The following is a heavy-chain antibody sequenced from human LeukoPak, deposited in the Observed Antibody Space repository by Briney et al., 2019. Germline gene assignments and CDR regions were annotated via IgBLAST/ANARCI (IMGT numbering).Heavy chain of an antibody. CDR2: IYHSGST. V-gene: IGHV4-59*01. CDR1: GGSITNYY. J-gene: IGHJ4*02. D-gene: IGHD6-6*01. Sequence: SETLCLTCTVSGGSITNYYWSWIRQPPGKGLEYIGFIYHSGSTSYNPSLKSRVTMSVDKSKNQCSLRLSSVTAADTAIYFCARSTQDSSTSFDYWGQGTLVTVSS. CDR3: ARSTQDSSTSFDY.